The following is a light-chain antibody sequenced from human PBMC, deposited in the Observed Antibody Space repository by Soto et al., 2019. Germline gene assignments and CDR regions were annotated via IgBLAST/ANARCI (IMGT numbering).Light chain of an antibody. CDR1: QTISSW. Sequence: DIQMTQSPSTLSASVGDRVTITCRASQTISSWLAWYQQKPGKAPKLLIYKASSLQSGVPSRFSGSGSGTEFPLKISYLQPDDFATYYCQQYKIYSGTFGQGTKVEIK. V-gene: IGKV1-5*03. CDR3: QQYKIYSGT. CDR2: KAS. J-gene: IGKJ1*01.